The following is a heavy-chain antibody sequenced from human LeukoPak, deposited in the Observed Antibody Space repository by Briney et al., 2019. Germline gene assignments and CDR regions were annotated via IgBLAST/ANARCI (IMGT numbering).Heavy chain of an antibody. CDR1: GGSISSYY. J-gene: IGHJ4*02. Sequence: KPSETLSLTCTVSGGSISSYYWSWIRQPPGKGLEWIGYIYYSGSTNYNPSLKSRVTISVDTSKNQFSLKLSSVTAADTAVYYCARHPVYNYPDYWGQGTLVTVSS. CDR3: ARHPVYNYPDY. V-gene: IGHV4-59*08. CDR2: IYYSGST. D-gene: IGHD3-16*01.